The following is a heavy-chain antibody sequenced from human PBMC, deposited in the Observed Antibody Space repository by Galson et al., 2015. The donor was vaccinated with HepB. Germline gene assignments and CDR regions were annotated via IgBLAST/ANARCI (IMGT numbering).Heavy chain of an antibody. CDR2: IWNGGSER. Sequence: SLRLSCAVSGFTFRSYGMQWVRQAPGKGLEWVAVIWNGGSERHYGDSVKGRFTISRDDSKNMVYLQMNSVRGEDTAVYYCVRWVMLGITLDHWGQGTLVTGSS. D-gene: IGHD3-16*01. V-gene: IGHV3-33*01. CDR3: VRWVMLGITLDH. CDR1: GFTFRSYG. J-gene: IGHJ5*02.